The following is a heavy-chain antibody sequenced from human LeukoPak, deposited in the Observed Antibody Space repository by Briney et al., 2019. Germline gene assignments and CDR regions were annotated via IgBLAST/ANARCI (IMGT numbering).Heavy chain of an antibody. CDR2: IYYSGST. V-gene: IGHV4-59*01. D-gene: IGHD2/OR15-2a*01. CDR1: GGSISSYY. Sequence: SEILSLTCTVSGGSISSYYWTWIRQSPGKELGWIGYIYYSGSTHYNPSLKSRVTMSVDTSKSQFSLKLSSVTAADTAVYYCARPNTYDVGNNAFDIWGQGTMVTVSS. J-gene: IGHJ3*02. CDR3: ARPNTYDVGNNAFDI.